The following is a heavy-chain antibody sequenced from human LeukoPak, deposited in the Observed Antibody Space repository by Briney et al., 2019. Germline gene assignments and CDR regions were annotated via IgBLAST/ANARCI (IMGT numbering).Heavy chain of an antibody. D-gene: IGHD3-10*01. CDR1: GFTFRSYS. CDR2: ISSSSSYI. Sequence: GGSLRLSCAASGFTFRSYSMNWVRQAPGKGLEWVSSISSSSSYIYYADSVKGRFTISRDNAKNSLYLQMDSLRAEDTAMYYCASGSLHDYWGQGTLVTVSS. CDR3: ASGSLHDY. V-gene: IGHV3-21*01. J-gene: IGHJ4*02.